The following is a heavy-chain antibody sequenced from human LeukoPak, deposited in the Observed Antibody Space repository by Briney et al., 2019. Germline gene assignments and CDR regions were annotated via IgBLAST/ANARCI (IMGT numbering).Heavy chain of an antibody. J-gene: IGHJ4*02. CDR1: GGSFSGYY. CDR2: INHSGST. CDR3: ARDRPGGSSLDY. V-gene: IGHV4-34*01. Sequence: SETLSLTCAVYGGSFSGYYWSWIRQPPGKGLEWIGEINHSGSTSYKSSLKSRVTISIDTSKNQFSLKLSSVTAADTAVYYCARDRPGGSSLDYWGQGILVTVSS. D-gene: IGHD6-13*01.